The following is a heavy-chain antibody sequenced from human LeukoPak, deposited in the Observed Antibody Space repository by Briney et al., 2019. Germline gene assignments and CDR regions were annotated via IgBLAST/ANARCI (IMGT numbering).Heavy chain of an antibody. V-gene: IGHV1-2*02. D-gene: IGHD6-19*01. Sequence: ASVKVSCQASGYTFTGYYMHWVRQAPGQGLEWMGWINPNSGGTNYAQKFQGRVTMTRDTSISTAYMELSRLRSDDTAVYYCARVKAVAGKTTGYWGQGTLVTVSS. CDR2: INPNSGGT. J-gene: IGHJ4*02. CDR3: ARVKAVAGKTTGY. CDR1: GYTFTGYY.